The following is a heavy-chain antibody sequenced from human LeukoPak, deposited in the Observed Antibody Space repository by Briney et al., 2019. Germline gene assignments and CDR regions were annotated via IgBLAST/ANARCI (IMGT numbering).Heavy chain of an antibody. Sequence: SETLSLTCTVSGGSISSYYWSWIRQPPGKGLEWIGYIYYSGSTYYNPSLKSRVTISVDTSKNQFSLKLSSVTAADTAVYYCARLLRELLTEPDYWGQGTLVTVSS. CDR2: IYYSGST. CDR3: ARLLRELLTEPDY. J-gene: IGHJ4*02. D-gene: IGHD1-26*01. CDR1: GGSISSYY. V-gene: IGHV4-59*04.